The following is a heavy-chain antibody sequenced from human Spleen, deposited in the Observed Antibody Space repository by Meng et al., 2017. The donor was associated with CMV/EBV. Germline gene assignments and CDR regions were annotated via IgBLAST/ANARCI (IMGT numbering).Heavy chain of an antibody. Sequence: SETLSLTCTVSGDSISSGYYWGWIRQPPGKGLEWIGSIHHSGSNNYNPSLKSRVTMSVDTSKNQFSLRLSSVTAADTAVYYCARGRGLDDFWSGYPGYYYYGMDVWGPGTTVTVSS. D-gene: IGHD3-3*01. CDR3: ARGRGLDDFWSGYPGYYYYGMDV. CDR2: IHHSGSN. V-gene: IGHV4-38-2*02. CDR1: GDSISSGYY. J-gene: IGHJ6*02.